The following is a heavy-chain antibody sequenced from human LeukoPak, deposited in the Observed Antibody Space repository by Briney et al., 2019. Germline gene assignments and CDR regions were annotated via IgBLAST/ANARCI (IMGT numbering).Heavy chain of an antibody. D-gene: IGHD3-22*01. CDR1: GGSISSSSYY. Sequence: PSETLSLTCTVSGGSISSSSYYWGWIRQPPGKGLEWIGSIYYSGSTYYNPSLKSRVTMSVDTSKNQFSLKLSSVTAADTAVYYCARVTGYMIEDYFDYWGQGTLVTVSS. J-gene: IGHJ4*02. V-gene: IGHV4-39*07. CDR2: IYYSGST. CDR3: ARVTGYMIEDYFDY.